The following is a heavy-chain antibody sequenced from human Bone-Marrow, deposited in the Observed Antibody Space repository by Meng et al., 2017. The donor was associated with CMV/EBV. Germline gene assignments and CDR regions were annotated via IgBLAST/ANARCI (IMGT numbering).Heavy chain of an antibody. V-gene: IGHV1-46*01. D-gene: IGHD6-13*01. CDR3: ARDVRSSSWTNRYYYYGMDV. CDR1: GYTFTSYY. J-gene: IGHJ6*02. CDR2: INPSGGST. Sequence: ASVKDSCKASGYTFTSYYMHWVRQAPGQGLEWMGIINPSGGSTSYAQKFQGRVTMTRDTSTSTVYMELSSLRSEDTAVYYCARDVRSSSWTNRYYYYGMDVWGQGTTVTVSS.